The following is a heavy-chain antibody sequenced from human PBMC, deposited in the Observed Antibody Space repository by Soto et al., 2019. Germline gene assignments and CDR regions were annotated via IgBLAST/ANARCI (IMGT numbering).Heavy chain of an antibody. V-gene: IGHV1-18*04. CDR1: GFIFNNYA. D-gene: IGHD3-22*01. J-gene: IGHJ4*02. CDR3: ATAGNYDSSGRDF. CDR2: ISANSGNT. Sequence: VSVKVSCTAFGFIFNNYAISWVRQDPGQGLEWMGWISANSGNTNYAQKLQGRVTMTTDTSTSTAYMELRSLRSDDTAVYYCATAGNYDSSGRDFWGQGTLVTVSS.